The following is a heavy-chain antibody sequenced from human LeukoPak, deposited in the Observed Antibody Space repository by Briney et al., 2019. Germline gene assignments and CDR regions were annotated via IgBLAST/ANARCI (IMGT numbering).Heavy chain of an antibody. V-gene: IGHV3-30*02. CDR2: IRYDVSNK. Sequence: PGGSLRLSCAASGFIFSTYGMHWVRQAPGKGLEWVTFIRYDVSNKYYADSVKGRFTISRDNSKNTLYLQMNSLRAEDTAVYYCANGKDQGVSYFDYWGQGTLVTVSS. D-gene: IGHD3-10*01. J-gene: IGHJ4*02. CDR1: GFIFSTYG. CDR3: ANGKDQGVSYFDY.